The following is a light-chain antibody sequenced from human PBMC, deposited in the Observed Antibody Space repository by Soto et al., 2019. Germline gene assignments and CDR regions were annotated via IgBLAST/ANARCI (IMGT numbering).Light chain of an antibody. CDR3: QQASSFPRT. V-gene: IGKV1-12*01. CDR1: QGISTW. Sequence: DIQMTQSPSSVSASVGDRVTITCRASQGISTWLAWFQQIPGQAPKLLIYAASNLQSGVPSRFSGSGSETDFTLTISSLQPEDVATYYCQQASSFPRTFGGGTKVEIK. J-gene: IGKJ4*01. CDR2: AAS.